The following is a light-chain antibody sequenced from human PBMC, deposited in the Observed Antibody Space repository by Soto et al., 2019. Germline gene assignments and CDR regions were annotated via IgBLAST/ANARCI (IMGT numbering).Light chain of an antibody. Sequence: DIVMTQSPLSLPVTPGEPASISCRSSQTLLHTNGYNYLDWYLQKPGQSPQLLIYMGSYRASGVPDRFSGSGSGTDFTLKISRVEAEDVGVYYCMQASQTPQTFGQGTKVEIK. CDR2: MGS. CDR3: MQASQTPQT. J-gene: IGKJ1*01. V-gene: IGKV2-28*01. CDR1: QTLLHTNGYNY.